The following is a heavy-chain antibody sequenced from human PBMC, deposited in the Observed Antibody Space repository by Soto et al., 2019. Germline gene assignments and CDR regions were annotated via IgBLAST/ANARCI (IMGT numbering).Heavy chain of an antibody. V-gene: IGHV4-31*03. J-gene: IGHJ3*02. CDR1: GDSISSANYF. D-gene: IGHD3-22*01. Sequence: QVQLQESGPGLVKPSQTLSLTCTVSGDSISSANYFWSWVRQHPGKGLAWIGYIYYSGPTYYNPSLEGRVSISVDTSKNQFSLKLTSVTAAYTAVYYCAREVISPATSDAFDIWGHGTMVTVSS. CDR3: AREVISPATSDAFDI. CDR2: IYYSGPT.